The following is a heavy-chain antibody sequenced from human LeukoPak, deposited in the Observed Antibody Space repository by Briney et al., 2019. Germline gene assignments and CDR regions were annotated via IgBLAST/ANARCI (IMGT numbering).Heavy chain of an antibody. J-gene: IGHJ6*02. CDR3: ARDLYVDIVAPSGMDV. CDR2: ISGSGGST. CDR1: GFTFSSYA. V-gene: IGHV3-23*01. D-gene: IGHD5-12*01. Sequence: SGGSLRLSCAASGFTFSSYAMSWVRQAPGKGLEWVSAISGSGGSTYYADSVKGWFTISRDNSKNTLYLQMNSLRAEDTAVYYCARDLYVDIVAPSGMDVWGQGTTVTVSS.